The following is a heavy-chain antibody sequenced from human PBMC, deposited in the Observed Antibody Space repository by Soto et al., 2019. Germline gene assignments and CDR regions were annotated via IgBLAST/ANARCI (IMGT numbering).Heavy chain of an antibody. CDR3: ARDSNAEPNYYYYYMDV. D-gene: IGHD1-1*01. V-gene: IGHV3-74*01. Sequence: PGGSLRLSCAASGFTFSSYWMHWVRQAPGKGLVWVSRINSDGSSTSYADSVKGRFTISRDNAKNTLYLQMNSLRAEDTAVYYCARDSNAEPNYYYYYMDVWGNGTTVTVSS. J-gene: IGHJ6*03. CDR1: GFTFSSYW. CDR2: INSDGSST.